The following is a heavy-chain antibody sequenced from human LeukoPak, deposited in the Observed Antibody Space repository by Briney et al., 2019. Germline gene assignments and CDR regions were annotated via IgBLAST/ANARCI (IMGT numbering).Heavy chain of an antibody. CDR3: SRGSSGYYWFDP. V-gene: IGHV4-30-2*01. D-gene: IGHD3-22*01. CDR2: IYHSGST. J-gene: IGHJ5*02. CDR1: GGSISSGGYS. Sequence: SQTLSLTCAVSGGSISSGGYSWSWIRQPPGKGLEWIGYIYHSGSTYYNPSLKSRVTISVDRSKNQFSLKLSSVTAADTAVYYCSRGSSGYYWFDPWGQGTLVTVSS.